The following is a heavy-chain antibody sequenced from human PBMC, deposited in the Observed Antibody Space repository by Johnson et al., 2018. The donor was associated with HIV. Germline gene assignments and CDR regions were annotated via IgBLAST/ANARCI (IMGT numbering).Heavy chain of an antibody. J-gene: IGHJ3*02. CDR1: GFTFSSYA. V-gene: IGHV3-30-3*01. Sequence: LVQPGMSLRLSCAASGFTFSSYAMHWVRQAPGKGLEWVALISYDGTNKYYADSVKGRFTISRDNSKNTLYLQMNSLRAEDTAVYYCAREELEPDIFDIWGQGTMVTVS. D-gene: IGHD1-1*01. CDR3: AREELEPDIFDI. CDR2: ISYDGTNK.